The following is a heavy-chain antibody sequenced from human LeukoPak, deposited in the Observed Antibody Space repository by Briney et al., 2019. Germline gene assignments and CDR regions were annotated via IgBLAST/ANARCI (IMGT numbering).Heavy chain of an antibody. J-gene: IGHJ4*02. Sequence: GGSLRLSCAASKFNFAMSWVRQTAHQRLEWVSAISGSGDATFYTDSVKARFTISRDNSKNTLYLQMNNLRVEDKAVYYCAKGHFASSPFFDYWGQGTLVTVSS. V-gene: IGHV3-23*01. CDR1: KFNFA. D-gene: IGHD6-6*01. CDR3: AKGHFASSPFFDY. CDR2: ISGSGDAT.